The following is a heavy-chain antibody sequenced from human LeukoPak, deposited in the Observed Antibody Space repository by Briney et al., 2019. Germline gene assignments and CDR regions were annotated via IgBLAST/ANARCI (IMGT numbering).Heavy chain of an antibody. D-gene: IGHD4-17*01. V-gene: IGHV4-34*01. CDR1: GGSFSGYY. CDR3: ARDSYGEYYMDV. Sequence: SETLSLTCAVYGGSFSGYYWSWIRQPPGKGLEWIGEINHSGSTNYNPSLKSRVTISVDTSKIQFSLKLSSVTAADTAVYYCARDSYGEYYMDVWGKGTTVTVSS. J-gene: IGHJ6*03. CDR2: INHSGST.